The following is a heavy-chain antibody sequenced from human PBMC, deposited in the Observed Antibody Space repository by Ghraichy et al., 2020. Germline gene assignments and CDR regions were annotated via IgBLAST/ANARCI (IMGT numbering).Heavy chain of an antibody. D-gene: IGHD4-23*01. Sequence: GGSLRLSCAASGFTFSSYAMSWVRQAPGKGLEWVSAITGSTTGTYYATYYADSVKGRFTISRDNSKNTLYLQMNTLRVDDTAVYYCAKDGGSTAGAGRWSRCAFDMWGQGTMVTISS. V-gene: IGHV3-23*01. J-gene: IGHJ3*02. CDR1: GFTFSSYA. CDR3: AKDGGSTAGAGRWSRCAFDM. CDR2: ITGSTTGTYYAT.